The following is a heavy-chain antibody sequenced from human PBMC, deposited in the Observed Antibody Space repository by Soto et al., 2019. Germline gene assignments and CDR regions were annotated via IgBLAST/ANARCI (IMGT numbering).Heavy chain of an antibody. Sequence: QITLKESGPPLVKPTQPLTLTCTFSGFSLSTSGVGVAWIRQPPGKALEWLALIYWDDDKRYRPSLESRLTIXXXTXXNQVVLTMTNMDSVDTATYYCAYLPCSGGSCYWFSFSGMDVWGQGTTVTVSS. V-gene: IGHV2-5*02. CDR3: AYLPCSGGSCYWFSFSGMDV. J-gene: IGHJ6*02. CDR2: IYWDDDK. D-gene: IGHD2-15*01. CDR1: GFSLSTSGVG.